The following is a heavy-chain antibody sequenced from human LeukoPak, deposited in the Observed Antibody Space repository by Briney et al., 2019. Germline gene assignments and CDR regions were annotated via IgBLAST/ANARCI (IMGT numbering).Heavy chain of an antibody. CDR1: GYTFTSYD. Sequence: ASVKVSCKASGYTFTSYDINWARQATGQGLEWMGWMNPNSGYTGYAQKFQGRVTITRNTSISTAYMELSSLRSEDTAVYYCARDARTISYMDVWGKGTTVTVSS. V-gene: IGHV1-8*03. J-gene: IGHJ6*03. CDR3: ARDARTISYMDV. D-gene: IGHD3-3*01. CDR2: MNPNSGYT.